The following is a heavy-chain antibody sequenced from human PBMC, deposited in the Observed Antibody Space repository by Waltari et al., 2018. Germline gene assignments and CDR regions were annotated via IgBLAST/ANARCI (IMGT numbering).Heavy chain of an antibody. J-gene: IGHJ3*02. D-gene: IGHD3-10*01. V-gene: IGHV1-69*02. CDR1: GGTFSSYT. CDR3: ASRMASGSYYNVDAFDI. CDR2: IIPILGIA. Sequence: QVQLVQSGAEVKKPGSSVKVSCKASGGTFSSYTISWVRQAPGQGLEWMGRIIPILGIANYAQKFQGRVTITADKSTSTAYMELSSLRSEDTAVYYCASRMASGSYYNVDAFDIWGQGTMVTVSS.